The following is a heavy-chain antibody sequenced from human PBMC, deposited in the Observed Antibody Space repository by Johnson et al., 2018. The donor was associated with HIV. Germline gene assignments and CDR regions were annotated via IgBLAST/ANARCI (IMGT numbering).Heavy chain of an antibody. Sequence: VQLVESGGGVVQPGGSLTLSCVASGLSFSNFGIHWVRQAPGKGPEWVAVIYSGGTTYYADSVKGRFTISRDTSKNTLYLQMNSLRAEDTAVYYCARDDILTGYYDAFDIWGQGTMVTVSS. V-gene: IGHV3-NL1*01. CDR1: GLSFSNFG. CDR2: IYSGGTT. D-gene: IGHD3-9*01. J-gene: IGHJ3*02. CDR3: ARDDILTGYYDAFDI.